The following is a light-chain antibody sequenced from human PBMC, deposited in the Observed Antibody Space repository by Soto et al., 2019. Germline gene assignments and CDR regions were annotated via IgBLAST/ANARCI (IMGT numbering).Light chain of an antibody. Sequence: DIVVTQSPLSLYVTPGEPASSSCRSSQSLLHRSGYYFLDWYLQKPGQSPQVLIYLGSTRASGVPDGISGRGSGTDFTLEISRVEAEDVGVYYCMQCLQTRTCGQGTEVEIK. J-gene: IGKJ1*01. CDR3: MQCLQTRT. CDR2: LGS. CDR1: QSLLHRSGYYF. V-gene: IGKV2-28*01.